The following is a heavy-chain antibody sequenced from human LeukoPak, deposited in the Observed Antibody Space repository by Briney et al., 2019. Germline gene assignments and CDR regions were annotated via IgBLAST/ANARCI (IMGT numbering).Heavy chain of an antibody. Sequence: GRSLRLSCAASGFTFSNYDMHWVRQAPGKGLEWVAVIWFDGSNKFYADSVRGRFTISRDNSKNTLYLQMNSLRAEDTAVYYCASSAGALIDCWGQGTLVIVSS. D-gene: IGHD6-19*01. J-gene: IGHJ4*02. CDR2: IWFDGSNK. CDR1: GFTFSNYD. V-gene: IGHV3-33*01. CDR3: ASSAGALIDC.